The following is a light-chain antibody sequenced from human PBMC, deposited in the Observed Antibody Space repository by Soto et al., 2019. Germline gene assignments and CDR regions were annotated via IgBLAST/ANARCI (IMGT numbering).Light chain of an antibody. CDR2: DAS. J-gene: IGKJ5*01. Sequence: DIQMTQSPSSLSASVGDRVTISCQASRDIGTYLNWYHHKPGAAPKVLIYDASNLETGVPSRFTGSGSGTNFTLTISSLQPEDFATYYCQQYHSVPPTFGQGTRLDI. CDR1: RDIGTY. V-gene: IGKV1-33*01. CDR3: QQYHSVPPT.